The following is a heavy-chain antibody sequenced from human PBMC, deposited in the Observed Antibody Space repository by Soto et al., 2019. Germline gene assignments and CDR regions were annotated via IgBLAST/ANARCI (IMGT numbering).Heavy chain of an antibody. J-gene: IGHJ5*02. CDR2: INHSGST. Sequence: SETLSLTCAVYGGSFSGYYWSWIRQPPGKGLEWIWEINHSGSTNYNPSLKSRVTISVDTSKNQFSLQQSSVTAADTAVYYWARRRVPAAYRNNWFGHWGQGTLVTVSS. D-gene: IGHD2-2*01. CDR1: GGSFSGYY. V-gene: IGHV4-34*01. CDR3: ARRRVPAAYRNNWFGH.